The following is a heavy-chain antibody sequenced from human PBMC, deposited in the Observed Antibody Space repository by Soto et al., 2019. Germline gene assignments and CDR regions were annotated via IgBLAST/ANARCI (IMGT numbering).Heavy chain of an antibody. Sequence: PSETLSLTCTVSGGSITSYYWIWIRQPPGKGLEWIGSIHNSGSTNYNPSLKGRVTISLDTPKKQFSLKVTSVTAADTAMYYCARGYCSSSSCYGFDHWGQGSLVTVSS. CDR2: IHNSGST. D-gene: IGHD2-2*01. J-gene: IGHJ4*02. CDR1: GGSITSYY. V-gene: IGHV4-59*01. CDR3: ARGYCSSSSCYGFDH.